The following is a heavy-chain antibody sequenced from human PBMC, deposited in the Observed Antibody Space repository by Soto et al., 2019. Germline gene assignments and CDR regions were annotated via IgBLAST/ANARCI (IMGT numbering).Heavy chain of an antibody. D-gene: IGHD5-12*01. J-gene: IGHJ3*02. CDR1: GFTVSSNY. Sequence: GGSLRLSCAASGFTVSSNYMSWVRQAPGKGLEWVSVIYSGGSTYYADSVKGRFTISRHNSKNTLYLQMNSLRAEDTAVYYCARDWGEYSGAFDIWGQGTMVTVSS. CDR2: IYSGGST. CDR3: ARDWGEYSGAFDI. V-gene: IGHV3-53*04.